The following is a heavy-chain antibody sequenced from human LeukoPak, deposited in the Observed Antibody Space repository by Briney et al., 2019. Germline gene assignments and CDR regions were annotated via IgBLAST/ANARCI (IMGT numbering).Heavy chain of an antibody. CDR3: ARDRDYGGKVYAFDI. V-gene: IGHV1-46*01. J-gene: IGHJ3*02. Sequence: ASVKVSCKASGYTFTSYYMHWVRQAPGQGLEWMGIINPSGGNTSYALKFQGRVTMTRDTSTSTVYMELSSLRSEDTAVYYCARDRDYGGKVYAFDIWGQGTMVTVSS. D-gene: IGHD4-23*01. CDR1: GYTFTSYY. CDR2: INPSGGNT.